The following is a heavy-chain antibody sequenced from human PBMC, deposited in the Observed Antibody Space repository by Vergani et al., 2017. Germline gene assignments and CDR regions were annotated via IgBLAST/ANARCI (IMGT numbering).Heavy chain of an antibody. CDR2: IYSGGST. D-gene: IGHD5-24*01. CDR3: AREPGFRGPNWFGP. J-gene: IGHJ5*02. CDR1: GFTVSSNY. V-gene: IGHV3-53*05. Sequence: EVQLVETGGGLIQPGGSLRLSCAASGFTVSSNYMSWVRQAPGKGLEWVSVIYSGGSTYYADSVKGRFTISRDNSKNTLYLQMNSLRAEDTALYYCAREPGFRGPNWFGPWGPGTLVTVSS.